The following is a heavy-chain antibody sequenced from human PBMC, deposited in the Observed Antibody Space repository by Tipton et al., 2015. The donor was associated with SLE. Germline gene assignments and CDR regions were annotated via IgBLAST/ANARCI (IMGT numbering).Heavy chain of an antibody. CDR2: IYYSGST. D-gene: IGHD1-26*01. J-gene: IGHJ6*02. CDR3: ARLSYGLYYYGMDV. Sequence: TLSLTCTVSGGSISSSRYYWGWIRQPPGKGLEWIGSIYYSGSTYYNPSLKSRVTISVDTSKNQFSLKLSSVTAADTAVYYCARLSYGLYYYGMDVWGQGTTVTVSS. V-gene: IGHV4-39*07. CDR1: GGSISSSRYY.